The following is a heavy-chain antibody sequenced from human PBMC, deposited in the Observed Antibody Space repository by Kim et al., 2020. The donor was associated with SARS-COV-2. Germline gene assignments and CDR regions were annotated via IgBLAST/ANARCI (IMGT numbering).Heavy chain of an antibody. J-gene: IGHJ4*02. D-gene: IGHD3-22*01. CDR3: AKSYYYDSSGSRTVFDY. CDR1: GFTFSSYA. Sequence: GGSLRLSCAASGFTFSSYAMSWVRQAPGKGLEWVSAISGSGGSTYYADSVKGRFTISRDNSKNTLYLQMNSLRAEDTAVYYCAKSYYYDSSGSRTVFDYWGQGTLVTVSS. CDR2: ISGSGGST. V-gene: IGHV3-23*01.